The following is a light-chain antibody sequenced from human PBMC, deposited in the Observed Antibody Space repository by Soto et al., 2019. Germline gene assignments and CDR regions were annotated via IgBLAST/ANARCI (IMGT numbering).Light chain of an antibody. CDR1: QSVSSAL. CDR2: RAS. J-gene: IGKJ4*01. CDR3: QQYESSPLT. V-gene: IGKV3-20*01. Sequence: EIVLTQSPDNLSLSPGERATLSCRASQSVSSALLAWYQQKPGQAPRLLIYRASTRATGIPDRFTGSGSGTDFTLTISRLEPEDFAVYYCQQYESSPLTFGGGTKVEIK.